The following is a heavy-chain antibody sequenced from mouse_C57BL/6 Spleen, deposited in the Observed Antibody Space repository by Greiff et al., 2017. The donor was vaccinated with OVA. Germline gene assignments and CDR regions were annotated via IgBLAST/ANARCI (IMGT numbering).Heavy chain of an antibody. CDR2: ISDGGSYT. D-gene: IGHD1-1*01. CDR1: GFTFSSYA. J-gene: IGHJ2*01. CDR3: ARGGTTVIDY. V-gene: IGHV5-4*03. Sequence: EVKVVESGGGLVKPGGSLKLSCAASGFTFSSYAMSWVRQTPEKRLEWVATISDGGSYTYYPDNVKGRFTISRDNAKNNLYLQMSHLKSEDTAMDYCARGGTTVIDYWGQGTTLTVSS.